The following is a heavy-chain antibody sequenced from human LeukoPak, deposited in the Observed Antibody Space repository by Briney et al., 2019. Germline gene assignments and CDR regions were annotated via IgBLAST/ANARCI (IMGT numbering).Heavy chain of an antibody. CDR2: INNDGTAT. D-gene: IGHD3-22*01. CDR1: GFTFSAYW. CDR3: ARDLGQYYDTSDNWFDP. J-gene: IGHJ5*02. Sequence: PGGSLRLSCAASGFTFSAYWMHWVRQVPGKGLVCVSRINNDGTATFFADSVKGRFTISRDNAKNTLNLQMNSLRAEDTAVYYCARDLGQYYDTSDNWFDPWGQGTLVTVSS. V-gene: IGHV3-74*01.